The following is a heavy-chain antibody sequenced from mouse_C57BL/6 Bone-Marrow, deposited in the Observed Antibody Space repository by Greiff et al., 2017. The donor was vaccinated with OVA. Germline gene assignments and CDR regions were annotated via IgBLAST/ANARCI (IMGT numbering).Heavy chain of an antibody. Sequence: EVQLQQSGPELVKPGASVKISCKASGYTFTDYYMNWVKQSHGKSLEWIGDINPNNGGTSYNQKFKGKATLTVDKSSSTAYMELRSLTSEDSAVYYCAREEIYYYGSSYWYFDVWGTGTTVTVSS. CDR2: INPNNGGT. J-gene: IGHJ1*03. V-gene: IGHV1-26*01. CDR1: GYTFTDYY. D-gene: IGHD1-1*01. CDR3: AREEIYYYGSSYWYFDV.